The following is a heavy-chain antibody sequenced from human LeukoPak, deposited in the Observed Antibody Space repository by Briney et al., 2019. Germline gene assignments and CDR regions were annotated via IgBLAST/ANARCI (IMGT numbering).Heavy chain of an antibody. D-gene: IGHD2-2*02. CDR3: ARVPRYCSSTSCYK. CDR1: GFTFSSYW. Sequence: GGSLRLSCAASGFTFSSYWMHWVRHAPGKGLVWVSRISGDGSSTSYADSVKGRFTISRDNAKNTLYLQMNSLRAEDTAVYYCARVPRYCSSTSCYKWGQGTLVTVSS. J-gene: IGHJ4*02. V-gene: IGHV3-74*01. CDR2: ISGDGSST.